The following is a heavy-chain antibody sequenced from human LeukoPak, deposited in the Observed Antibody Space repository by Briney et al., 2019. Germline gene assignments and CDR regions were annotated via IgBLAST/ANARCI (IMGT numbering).Heavy chain of an antibody. CDR3: ARAMRSGYDY. V-gene: IGHV3-48*02. CDR1: GFIFSSYG. D-gene: IGHD5-12*01. J-gene: IGHJ4*02. Sequence: GGSLRLSCAPSGFIFSSYGMIWVREAPGKRVECVSYISSRSDSIYYADSVKGRFTISRDNAENSLYLQMNSLRDEDTAVYYCARAMRSGYDYWGQGTLVTVSS. CDR2: ISSRSDSI.